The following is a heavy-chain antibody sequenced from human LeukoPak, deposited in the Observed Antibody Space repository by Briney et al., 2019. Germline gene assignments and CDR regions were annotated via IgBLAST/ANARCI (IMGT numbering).Heavy chain of an antibody. J-gene: IGHJ5*02. CDR3: ANGLWFGES. Sequence: PGGSLRLSCAASGFRFSSYWMSWVRQAPGKGLEWVAGISYDVSNKDYADSVKGRFAISRDNSKNTLYLQMNSLRAEDTAVYYCANGLWFGESWGQGTLVTVSS. D-gene: IGHD3-10*01. CDR1: GFRFSSYW. V-gene: IGHV3-30*18. CDR2: ISYDVSNK.